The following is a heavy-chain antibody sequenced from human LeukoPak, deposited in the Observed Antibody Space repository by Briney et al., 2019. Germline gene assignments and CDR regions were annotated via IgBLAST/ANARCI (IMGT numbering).Heavy chain of an antibody. CDR3: AREMATTDAFDI. CDR2: IWYDGSNK. CDR1: GFTFSNYG. V-gene: IGHV3-33*01. J-gene: IGHJ3*02. Sequence: GGSLRLSCAASGFTFSNYGMHWVRQAPGKGLEWVAVIWYDGSNKYYADSVKGRFTISRDNSKNTLYLQMNSLRAEDTAVYYRAREMATTDAFDIWGQGTMVTVSS. D-gene: IGHD5-24*01.